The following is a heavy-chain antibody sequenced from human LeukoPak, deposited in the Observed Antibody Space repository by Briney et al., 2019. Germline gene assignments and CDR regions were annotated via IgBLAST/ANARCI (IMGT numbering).Heavy chain of an antibody. CDR2: ISGSGGTT. CDR1: GFTFSSYA. V-gene: IGHV3-23*01. D-gene: IGHD3-9*01. CDR3: AKDCITLDWLSYYFDY. J-gene: IGHJ4*02. Sequence: GGSLRLSCAASGFTFSSYAMSWVRQAPGKGLEWVSAISGSGGTTYYADSVKGRFTISRDNSKNTLYLQMNSLRAEDTAVYYCAKDCITLDWLSYYFDYWGQGTLVTVSS.